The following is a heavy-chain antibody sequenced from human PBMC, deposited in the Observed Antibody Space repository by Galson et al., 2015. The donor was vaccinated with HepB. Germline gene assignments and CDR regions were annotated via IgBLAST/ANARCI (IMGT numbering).Heavy chain of an antibody. CDR1: GYSFTSYW. Sequence: QSGAEVKKPGESLKISCKGSGYSFTSYWIGWVRQMPGKGLEWMGIIYPGDSDTRYSPSFQGQVTISADKSISTAYLQWSSLKASDTAMYYCARLEQWLDYYYYGMDVWGQGTTVTVSS. J-gene: IGHJ6*02. CDR2: IYPGDSDT. D-gene: IGHD3-22*01. V-gene: IGHV5-51*01. CDR3: ARLEQWLDYYYYGMDV.